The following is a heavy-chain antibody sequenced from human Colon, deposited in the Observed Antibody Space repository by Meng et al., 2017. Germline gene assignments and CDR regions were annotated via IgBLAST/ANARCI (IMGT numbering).Heavy chain of an antibody. CDR2: IKQDGSEK. V-gene: IGHV3-7*01. Sequence: GGCLSLSCVVTGFTFSIYWMGWVRQGPRKGLEWVANIKQDGSEKYYGDSVKGRFTMSRENDKNSLYMKMNSMRDEDTAVYYCVTTSRKNFEIWGQGTVVTVSS. CDR3: VTTSRKNFEI. CDR1: GFTFSIYW. D-gene: IGHD1-26*01. J-gene: IGHJ3*02.